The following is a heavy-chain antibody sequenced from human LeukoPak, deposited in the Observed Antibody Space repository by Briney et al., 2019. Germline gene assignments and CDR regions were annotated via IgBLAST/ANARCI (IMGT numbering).Heavy chain of an antibody. CDR2: IWYDGSNK. Sequence: GRSLRLSCAASGFTFSSYGMHWVRQAPGKGLEWVAVIWYDGSNKYYADSVKGRFTISRDNSKDTLYLQMSSPRAEDTAVYYCARARYCSSTSCQLLNGMDVWGQGTTVTVSS. CDR1: GFTFSSYG. J-gene: IGHJ6*02. D-gene: IGHD2-2*01. V-gene: IGHV3-33*01. CDR3: ARARYCSSTSCQLLNGMDV.